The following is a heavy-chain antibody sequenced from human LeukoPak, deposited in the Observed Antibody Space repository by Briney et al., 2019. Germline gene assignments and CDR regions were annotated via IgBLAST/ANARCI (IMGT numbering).Heavy chain of an antibody. CDR2: IYYSGST. Sequence: SETLSLTCTVSGGSISSYYWSWIRQPPGKGLEWIGNIYYSGSTNYNPSLKSRVTISVDTSKNQFSLKLSSVTAADTAVYYCARTSGRLSSYGMDVWGQGTTVTVSS. CDR1: GGSISSYY. D-gene: IGHD3-10*01. J-gene: IGHJ6*02. V-gene: IGHV4-59*01. CDR3: ARTSGRLSSYGMDV.